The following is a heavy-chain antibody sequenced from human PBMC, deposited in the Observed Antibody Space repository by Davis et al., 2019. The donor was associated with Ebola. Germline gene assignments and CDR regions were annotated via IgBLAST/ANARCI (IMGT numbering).Heavy chain of an antibody. CDR2: IYPNGGGT. V-gene: IGHV1-2*02. CDR3: AAANWAGGVDFDY. CDR1: GYTFNTYY. D-gene: IGHD1-1*01. J-gene: IGHJ4*02. Sequence: ASVKVSCKASGYTFNTYYIHWVRQAPGQGLEWMGWIYPNGGGTKYAQNFQGRVTMTRDTSISTAYMDLSSLTSDDTAVYYCAAANWAGGVDFDYWGQGTLVTVSS.